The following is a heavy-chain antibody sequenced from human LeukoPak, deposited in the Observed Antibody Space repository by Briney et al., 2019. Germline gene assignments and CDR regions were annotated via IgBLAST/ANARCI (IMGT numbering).Heavy chain of an antibody. Sequence: SETLSLTCAVYGGSFSGYYWSWIRQPPGKGLEWIGEINHSGSTNYNPSLKSRVTISVDTSKNQFSLKLSSVTAADTAVYYCARHARSRRFFDIWGQGTMVTVSS. CDR3: ARHARSRRFFDI. J-gene: IGHJ3*02. CDR2: INHSGST. V-gene: IGHV4-34*01. D-gene: IGHD1-14*01. CDR1: GGSFSGYY.